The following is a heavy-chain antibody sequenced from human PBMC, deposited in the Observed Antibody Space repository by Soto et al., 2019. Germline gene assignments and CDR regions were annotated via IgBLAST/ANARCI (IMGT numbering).Heavy chain of an antibody. CDR1: GFTFSSND. V-gene: IGHV3-53*01. D-gene: IGHD3-22*01. CDR3: ATRPLLPGAP. CDR2: IYSGGST. Sequence: EVQLVESGGGLIQPGGSLRLSCAASGFTFSSNDMNWFRQAPGKGLEWGSLIYSGGSTYYADSVKGRFTISRDNSTHTLYLQMSSLRAEDTAVYYCATRPLLPGAPWGQGTMVTVSS. J-gene: IGHJ3*01.